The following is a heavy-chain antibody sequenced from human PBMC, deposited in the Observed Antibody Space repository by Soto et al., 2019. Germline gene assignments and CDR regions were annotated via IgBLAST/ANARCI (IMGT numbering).Heavy chain of an antibody. Sequence: PSETLSLTCAVSGDSISNNNCLNWVRQPPGKGLEWIGEIYHTGTTNYNPSLKSRVTISVDKSKNQVSLKLSSVTAADTAVYYCARRRITTFGVVITGYGMDVWGQGTTVTVSS. CDR1: GDSISNNNC. J-gene: IGHJ6*02. CDR3: ARRRITTFGVVITGYGMDV. V-gene: IGHV4-4*02. D-gene: IGHD3-3*01. CDR2: IYHTGTT.